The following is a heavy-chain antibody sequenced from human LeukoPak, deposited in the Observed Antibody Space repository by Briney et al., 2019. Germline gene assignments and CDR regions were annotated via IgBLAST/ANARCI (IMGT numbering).Heavy chain of an antibody. V-gene: IGHV3-7*01. CDR3: ARDGSNPPYYYYYYMDV. CDR1: GFTFSSYW. CDR2: IKQDGSEK. J-gene: IGHJ6*03. D-gene: IGHD4-11*01. Sequence: GGSLRLSCAASGFTFSSYWMSWVRQAPGKGLEWVANIKQDGSEKYYVDSVKGRFTISRDNAKNSLYLQMNSLRAEDTAVYYCARDGSNPPYYYYYYMDVWGTGTTVTVSS.